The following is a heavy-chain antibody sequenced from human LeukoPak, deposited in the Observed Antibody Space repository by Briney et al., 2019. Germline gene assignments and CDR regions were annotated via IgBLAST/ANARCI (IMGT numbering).Heavy chain of an antibody. V-gene: IGHV4-39*07. D-gene: IGHD6-19*01. CDR1: GGSISTSDSF. J-gene: IGHJ4*02. CDR3: ARTPGIAVAVSY. CDR2: IYYSGST. Sequence: SETLSLTCTVSGGSISTSDSFWDWMRQPPGKGPEWIGSIYYSGSTFYNPSLKSRVTISVDTSKNQFSLKLSSVTAADTAVYYCARTPGIAVAVSYWGQGTLVTVSS.